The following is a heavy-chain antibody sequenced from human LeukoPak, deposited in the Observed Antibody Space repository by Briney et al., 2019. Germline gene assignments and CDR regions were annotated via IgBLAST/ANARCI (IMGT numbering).Heavy chain of an antibody. CDR3: ARWYYDFWSGYYRLGYYYMDV. CDR1: GGSFSGYY. CDR2: INHSGST. J-gene: IGHJ6*03. Sequence: SETLSLTCAVYGGSFSGYYWSWIRQPPGKGLEWIGGINHSGSTNYNPSLKSRITISVDTSKNQFSLKLSSVTAADTVVYYCARWYYDFWSGYYRLGYYYMDVWGKGTTVTVSS. V-gene: IGHV4-34*01. D-gene: IGHD3-3*01.